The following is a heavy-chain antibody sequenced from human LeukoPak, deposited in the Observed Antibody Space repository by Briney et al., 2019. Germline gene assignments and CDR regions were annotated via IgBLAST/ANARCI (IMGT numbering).Heavy chain of an antibody. CDR2: ISGSGGGT. D-gene: IGHD3-9*01. Sequence: GGSLRLSCAASGFTFSSYAMSWVRQAPGKGLEWVSAISGSGGGTYYADSVKGRFTISRDNSKNTLYLQMNSLRAEDTAVYYCAKDQDDISTGSFDPWGQGTLVTVSS. J-gene: IGHJ5*02. CDR3: AKDQDDISTGSFDP. CDR1: GFTFSSYA. V-gene: IGHV3-23*01.